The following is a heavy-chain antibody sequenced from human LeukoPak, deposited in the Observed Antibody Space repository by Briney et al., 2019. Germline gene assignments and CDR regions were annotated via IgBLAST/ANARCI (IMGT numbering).Heavy chain of an antibody. Sequence: GGSLRLSCAASGFIFSTYAMNWVRQAPGKGLEWISGVSNSGVSRNYADSVKGRFTISRDNSKNMLYLQMNGLRAEDTAVYYCAKDWNPSPNWFGPWGQGTLVIVSS. CDR2: VSNSGVSR. CDR3: AKDWNPSPNWFGP. D-gene: IGHD1-1*01. CDR1: GFIFSTYA. V-gene: IGHV3-23*01. J-gene: IGHJ5*02.